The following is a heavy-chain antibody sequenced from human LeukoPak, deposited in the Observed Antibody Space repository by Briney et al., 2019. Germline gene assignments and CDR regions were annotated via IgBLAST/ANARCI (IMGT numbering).Heavy chain of an antibody. Sequence: GGSLRLSCAAYGFTFSDYYMSWISQAPGKGMEWISFITSSSGYTYSADSVKGRFIISRDNAKNSLYLQMNSLRVEDTAVYFCARVEKWTNLVRYYFDNWGQGTLVTVAS. CDR3: ARVEKWTNLVRYYFDN. V-gene: IGHV3-11*05. D-gene: IGHD1-14*01. CDR2: ITSSSGYT. CDR1: GFTFSDYY. J-gene: IGHJ4*02.